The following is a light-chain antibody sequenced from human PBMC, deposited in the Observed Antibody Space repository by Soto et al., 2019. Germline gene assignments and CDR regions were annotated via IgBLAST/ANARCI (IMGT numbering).Light chain of an antibody. J-gene: IGLJ3*02. Sequence: QSVLTQPPSVSGAPGQRVTISCTGSSSNIGADYDVHWYQQLPGTAPKLLIYGNSNRPSGVPDRFSGSKSRTSASLAITGLQAEDEADYYCQSYDSSLSAVVFGGGTKVTVL. CDR3: QSYDSSLSAVV. CDR1: SSNIGADYD. V-gene: IGLV1-40*01. CDR2: GNS.